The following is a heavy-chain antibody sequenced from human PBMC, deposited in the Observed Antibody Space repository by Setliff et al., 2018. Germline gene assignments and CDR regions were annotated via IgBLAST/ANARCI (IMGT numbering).Heavy chain of an antibody. J-gene: IGHJ6*02. CDR2: IYHNGNT. V-gene: IGHV4-59*01. D-gene: IGHD5-18*01. CDR3: VRDRTAYSYGLDV. CDR1: GGSISPYF. Sequence: KPSETLSLTCTVSGGSISPYFWSWIRQPPGKGLEWIGYIYHNGNTNFNPSLKTRVTMSVDPSKNQSALNLRSVTAADTAVYYCVRDRTAYSYGLDVWAQGTTVTVSS.